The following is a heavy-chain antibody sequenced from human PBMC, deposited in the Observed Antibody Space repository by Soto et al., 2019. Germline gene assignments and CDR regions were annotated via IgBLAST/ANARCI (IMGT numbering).Heavy chain of an antibody. CDR3: ARLVGDGYNSVLDH. CDR2: IYYSGST. CDR1: GGSISSYY. Sequence: SETLSLTCTVSGGSISSYYWSWIRQPPGKGLEWIGYIYYSGSTNYNPSLKSRVTISVDTSKNQFSLKLSSVTAADTAVYYCARLVGDGYNSVLDHWGQGTLVTAS. V-gene: IGHV4-59*08. J-gene: IGHJ4*02. D-gene: IGHD5-12*01.